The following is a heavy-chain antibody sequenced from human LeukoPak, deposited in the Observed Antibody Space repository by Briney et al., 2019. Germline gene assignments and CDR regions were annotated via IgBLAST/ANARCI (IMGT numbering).Heavy chain of an antibody. Sequence: ASVKVSCTPSGYKFTTYGITWVRQAPGQGLEWMGWINPYNGDINNPQMLQGRVTMTTDTSASTAYMELRSLTSDDTAVYYCARGSGRTSLDVWGQGTTVTVSS. V-gene: IGHV1-18*01. CDR2: INPYNGDI. CDR3: ARGSGRTSLDV. CDR1: GYKFTTYG. J-gene: IGHJ6*02. D-gene: IGHD3-10*01.